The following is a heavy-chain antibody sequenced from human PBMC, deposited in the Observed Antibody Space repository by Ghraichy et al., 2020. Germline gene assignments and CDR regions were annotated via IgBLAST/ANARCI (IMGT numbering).Heavy chain of an antibody. CDR3: AGELLNDAFDI. V-gene: IGHV3-30-3*01. J-gene: IGHJ3*02. CDR2: ISYDGSNK. D-gene: IGHD3-10*01. CDR1: GFTFSTYA. Sequence: GESRNISCAASGFTFSTYAMHWVRQAPGKGLEWVAVISYDGSNKYYADSVKGRFTISRDNSKNTLYLQMSSLRAEDTAVYYCAGELLNDAFDIWGQGTMVTVSS.